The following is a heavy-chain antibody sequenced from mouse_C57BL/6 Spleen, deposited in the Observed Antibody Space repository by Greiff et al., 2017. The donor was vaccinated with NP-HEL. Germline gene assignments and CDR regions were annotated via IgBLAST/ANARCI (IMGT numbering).Heavy chain of an antibody. CDR3: ARSGSSYDY. CDR1: GYTFTSYW. Sequence: QVQLQQPGAELVRPGSSVKLSCKASGYTFTSYWMDWVKQRPGQGLEWIGNIYPSDSETHYNQKFKDKATLTVDKSSSTAYMQLSSLTSEDSAVYYCARSGSSYDYWGQGTTLTVSS. J-gene: IGHJ2*01. V-gene: IGHV1-61*01. D-gene: IGHD1-1*01. CDR2: IYPSDSET.